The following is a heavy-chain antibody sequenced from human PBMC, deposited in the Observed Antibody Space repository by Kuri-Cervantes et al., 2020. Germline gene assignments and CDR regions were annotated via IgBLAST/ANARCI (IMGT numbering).Heavy chain of an antibody. V-gene: IGHV3-11*01. CDR3: ARGPPYGDAFDI. CDR2: ISNTI. Sequence: GGSLRLSCAASGFTFSDYYMSWVRQAPGKGLELISYISNTIYYRDSVKGRFTMSRDNAKNSLYLQMNSLRAEDTAVYYCARGPPYGDAFDIWGQGTMVTVSS. J-gene: IGHJ3*02. CDR1: GFTFSDYY. D-gene: IGHD4-17*01.